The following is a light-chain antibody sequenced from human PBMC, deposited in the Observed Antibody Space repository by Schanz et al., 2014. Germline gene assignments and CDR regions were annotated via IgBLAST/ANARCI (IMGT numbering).Light chain of an antibody. CDR1: SSDIGNYNY. Sequence: QSVLTQPPSASGSPGQSVTISCTGTSSDIGNYNYVSWYQQHPGQAPKLVIYEVTKRPSGVPDRFSGSKSGNTASLTVSGLQADDEADYYCCSYIGTNHLVLFGGGTKLTVL. CDR2: EVT. J-gene: IGLJ3*02. V-gene: IGLV2-8*01. CDR3: CSYIGTNHLVL.